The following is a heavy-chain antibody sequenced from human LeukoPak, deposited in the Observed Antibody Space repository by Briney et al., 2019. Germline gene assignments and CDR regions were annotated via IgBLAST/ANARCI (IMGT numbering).Heavy chain of an antibody. CDR2: ISWNSGSI. CDR3: AKGGGQWLVESYFDY. J-gene: IGHJ4*02. D-gene: IGHD6-19*01. Sequence: GRSLRLSCAASGFTFDGYAMHWVRQAPGKGLEWVSGISWNSGSIGYADSVKGRFTISRDNAKNSLYLQMNSLRAEDTALYYCAKGGGQWLVESYFDYWGQGTLVTVSS. V-gene: IGHV3-9*01. CDR1: GFTFDGYA.